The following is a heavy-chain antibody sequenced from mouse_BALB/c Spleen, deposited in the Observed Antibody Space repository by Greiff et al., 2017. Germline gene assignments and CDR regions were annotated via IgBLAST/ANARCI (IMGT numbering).Heavy chain of an antibody. CDR1: GFSLTSYG. V-gene: IGHV2-2*02. J-gene: IGHJ2*01. Sequence: QVQLKESGPGLVQPSQSLSITCTVSGFSLTSYGVHWVRQSPGKGLEWLGVIWSGGSTDYNAAFISRLSISKDNSKSQVFFKMNSLQANDTAIYYCARNRDYGTRGYFDYWGQGTTLTVSS. CDR3: ARNRDYGTRGYFDY. CDR2: IWSGGST. D-gene: IGHD1-1*01.